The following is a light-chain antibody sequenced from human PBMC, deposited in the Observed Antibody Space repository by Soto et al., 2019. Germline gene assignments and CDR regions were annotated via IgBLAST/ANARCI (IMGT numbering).Light chain of an antibody. CDR2: DVS. J-gene: IGLJ1*01. CDR1: SSDVGGYNY. CDR3: NSYTSSSTLPYV. Sequence: QSALTQPASVSGSPGQSITISCTGTSSDVGGYNYVSWYQQHPGKAPKVMIYDVSKRPSRVSNRFSGSKSGNTASLSISGLQAEDEADYYCNSYTSSSTLPYVFGTGTKLTVL. V-gene: IGLV2-14*01.